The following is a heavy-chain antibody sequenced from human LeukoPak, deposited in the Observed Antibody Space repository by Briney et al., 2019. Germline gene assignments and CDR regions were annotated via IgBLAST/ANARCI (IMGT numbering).Heavy chain of an antibody. CDR1: GFIFSTYT. D-gene: IGHD3-10*01. V-gene: IGHV3-13*01. CDR3: ARGGWFGELLRPFDY. Sequence: HPGGSLRLSCAASGFIFSTYTMAWVRQAPGGGLEWVSAIGTAGDTYYSGSVKGRFTISRENAKNSLYLQMNSLKAGDTAVYYCARGGWFGELLRPFDYWGQGSLVTVSS. J-gene: IGHJ4*02. CDR2: IGTAGDT.